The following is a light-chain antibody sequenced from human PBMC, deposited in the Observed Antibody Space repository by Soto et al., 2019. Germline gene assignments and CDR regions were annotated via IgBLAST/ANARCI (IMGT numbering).Light chain of an antibody. Sequence: DILMTQSPSTLSASVGDRVTITCRASQSISSWLAWYQQKSGQAPHLLIYDASTLESGVPSRFRGSGSGTEFSLTISSLQPDDFATYYCQEYESHLRTFGPGTKVEI. J-gene: IGKJ1*01. CDR3: QEYESHLRT. CDR2: DAS. V-gene: IGKV1-5*01. CDR1: QSISSW.